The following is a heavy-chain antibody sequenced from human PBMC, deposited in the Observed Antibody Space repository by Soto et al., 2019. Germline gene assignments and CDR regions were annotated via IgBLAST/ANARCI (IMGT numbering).Heavy chain of an antibody. Sequence: TSETLSLTCTVSGGSISSSNYYWAWIRQSPGKGLEWVATLYYSGSTYSNPSLKSRVTISVDTSKNQFSLKLSSVTAADTAVYYCARVQWELLSYFDYWGLGTLVTVSS. J-gene: IGHJ4*02. CDR2: LYYSGST. CDR1: GGSISSSNYY. CDR3: ARVQWELLSYFDY. D-gene: IGHD1-26*01. V-gene: IGHV4-39*01.